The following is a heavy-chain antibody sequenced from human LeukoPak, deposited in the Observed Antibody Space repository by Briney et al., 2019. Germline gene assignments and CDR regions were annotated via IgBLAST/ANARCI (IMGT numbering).Heavy chain of an antibody. V-gene: IGHV3-48*01. CDR2: ISGSSSTI. CDR3: ARAFGSGSYYIPGY. Sequence: GGSLRLSCVASGFTFSTYSMNWVRQAPGKGLEWVSYISGSSSTIYYADSLKGRSTISRDSAKNSLYLQMNSLRAEDTAVYYCARAFGSGSYYIPGYWGQGTLVTVSS. CDR1: GFTFSTYS. D-gene: IGHD3-10*01. J-gene: IGHJ4*02.